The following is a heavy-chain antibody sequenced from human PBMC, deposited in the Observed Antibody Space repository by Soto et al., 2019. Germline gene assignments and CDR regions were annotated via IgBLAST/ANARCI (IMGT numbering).Heavy chain of an antibody. CDR3: AYSANHRYFFDS. CDR2: IIPIFGTP. V-gene: IGHV1-69*12. Sequence: QVQLVQSGAEVKKPGSSVKVSCKASGGSFRSYAVNWVRQAPGQGLECLGGIIPIFGTPNYAQKFHGRVXXXXXXXXXXXXXXLXXLTSEDXAVXYCAYSANHRYFFDSWGQGTLVTVSS. CDR1: GGSFRSYA. J-gene: IGHJ5*01. D-gene: IGHD5-18*01.